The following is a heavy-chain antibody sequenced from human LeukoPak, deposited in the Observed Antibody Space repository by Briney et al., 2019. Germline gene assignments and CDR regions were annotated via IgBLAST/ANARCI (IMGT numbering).Heavy chain of an antibody. V-gene: IGHV1-18*01. J-gene: IGHJ4*02. CDR3: ARDGSGVWFDY. Sequence: ASVKVSCKASGYTFTSYGISWVRQAPGQWLEWMAWINAYNGDTNYAQKLQGRVTLTTETSTSTAYMELRSLRSDDTAVYYCARDGSGVWFDYWGQGTLVTVSS. CDR2: INAYNGDT. CDR1: GYTFTSYG. D-gene: IGHD3-10*01.